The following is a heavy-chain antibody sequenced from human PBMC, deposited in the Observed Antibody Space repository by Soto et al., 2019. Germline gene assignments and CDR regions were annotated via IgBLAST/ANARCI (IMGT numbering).Heavy chain of an antibody. CDR2: ISGSGGST. CDR3: AKDVVVVVPAAHDAFDI. CDR1: GFTFSSYA. Sequence: LSLTCAASGFTFSSYAMSWVRQAPGKGLEWVSAISGSGGSTYYADSVKGRFTISRDNSKNTLYLQMNSLRAEDTAVYYCAKDVVVVVPAAHDAFDIWGQGTMVTVSS. D-gene: IGHD2-2*01. J-gene: IGHJ3*02. V-gene: IGHV3-23*01.